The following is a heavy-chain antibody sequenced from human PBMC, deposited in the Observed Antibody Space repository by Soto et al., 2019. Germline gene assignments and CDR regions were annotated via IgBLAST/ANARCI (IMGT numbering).Heavy chain of an antibody. CDR2: INDYGTTI. Sequence: GGSLRLSCAASGFTLGNYWMHWVRQAPGKGLVWVSRINDYGTTINYAESVEGRFIISRDDAKSEVYLQMNNLRAEDSAVYYCARGGLEPFDYWGQGALVTVPQ. D-gene: IGHD1-1*01. J-gene: IGHJ4*02. V-gene: IGHV3-74*01. CDR1: GFTLGNYW. CDR3: ARGGLEPFDY.